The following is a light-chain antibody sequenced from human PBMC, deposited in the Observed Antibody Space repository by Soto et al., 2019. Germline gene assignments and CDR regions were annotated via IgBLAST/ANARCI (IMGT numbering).Light chain of an antibody. CDR1: QSVDSTY. CDR3: QQYGSSPET. CDR2: GTS. V-gene: IGKV3-20*01. Sequence: EIVLTQSPGTLSLSPGERATLPCRASQSVDSTYLAWYQQKPGQAPRLLIFGTSNRATGIPDRFSGSGSGTDFTLTISRLEPEDFAVYYCQQYGSSPETFGQGTRVEIK. J-gene: IGKJ1*01.